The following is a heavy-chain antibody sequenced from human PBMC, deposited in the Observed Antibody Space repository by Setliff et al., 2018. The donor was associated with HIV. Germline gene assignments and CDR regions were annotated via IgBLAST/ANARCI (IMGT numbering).Heavy chain of an antibody. V-gene: IGHV1-18*01. D-gene: IGHD3-3*01. CDR1: GYTFTNYG. J-gene: IGHJ2*01. Sequence: ASVKVSCKASGYTFTNYGISWLRQAPGQGLEWMGWISAYNGDTKSTQKFQGRVTMTTDTSTTTAYMELRSLRSDDTAVYYCTRVFYSFWSGYFLYWYFDLWGRGTMVTVSS. CDR3: TRVFYSFWSGYFLYWYFDL. CDR2: ISAYNGDT.